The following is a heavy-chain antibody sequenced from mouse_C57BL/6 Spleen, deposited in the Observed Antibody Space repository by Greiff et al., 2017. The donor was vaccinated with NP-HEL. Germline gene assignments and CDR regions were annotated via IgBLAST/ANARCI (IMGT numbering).Heavy chain of an antibody. J-gene: IGHJ1*03. V-gene: IGHV3-6*01. D-gene: IGHD1-3*01. Sequence: EVKLQESGPGLVKPSQSLSLTCSVTGYSITSGYYWNWIRQFPGNKLEWMGYISYDGSNNYNPSLKNRISITRDTSKNQFFLKLNSVTTEDTATYYCARASGSINWYCDVWGTGTTVTVSS. CDR2: ISYDGSN. CDR1: GYSITSGYY. CDR3: ARASGSINWYCDV.